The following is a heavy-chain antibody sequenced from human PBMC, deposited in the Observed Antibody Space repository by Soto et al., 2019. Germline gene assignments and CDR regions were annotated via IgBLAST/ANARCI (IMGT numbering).Heavy chain of an antibody. CDR1: EFTFSGRS. CDR3: AGGWFGADV. D-gene: IGHD3-10*01. V-gene: IGHV3-74*01. CDR2: IDKVGTDS. Sequence: EVQLVESGGGLVQPGVSLRLSCAASEFTFSGRSVHWVRQAPGKGMVWVSGIDKVGTDSTYADSVKGRFTCSRANAKNTVYLHMTSLSVGERAVFSCAGGWFGADVWGNGTTVTVSS. J-gene: IGHJ6*03.